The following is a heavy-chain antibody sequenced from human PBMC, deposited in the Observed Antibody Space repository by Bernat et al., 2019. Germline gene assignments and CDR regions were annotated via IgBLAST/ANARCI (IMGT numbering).Heavy chain of an antibody. V-gene: IGHV4-39*02. J-gene: IGHJ4*02. D-gene: IGHD1-26*01. CDR1: GGSISSSSYY. Sequence: QVQLQESGPGLVKPSQTLSLTCTVSGGSISSSSYYWGWIRQPPGKGLEWIGSIYYSGSTYYNPSLKSRVTISVDTSKNQFSLKLSSVTAADTAVYYCARDQGFLVGAPLYYFDYWGQGTLVTVSS. CDR2: IYYSGST. CDR3: ARDQGFLVGAPLYYFDY.